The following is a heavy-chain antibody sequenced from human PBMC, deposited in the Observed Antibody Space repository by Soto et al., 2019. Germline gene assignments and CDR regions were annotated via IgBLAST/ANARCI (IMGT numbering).Heavy chain of an antibody. CDR1: GEPFSGYY. D-gene: IGHD2-21*02. Sequence: QVQLQQWGAGLLKPSETLSLTCEVHGEPFSGYYWSWLRQTPGRGLEWIGEINHTGLKSTSRALRSRITLSVDPSKKQFSLKVSSLTAADTGTYYCARNPHLGCVGDCYSDYDVWGRGTLVTVSS. V-gene: IGHV4-34*02. CDR2: INHTGLK. J-gene: IGHJ2*01. CDR3: ARNPHLGCVGDCYSDYDV.